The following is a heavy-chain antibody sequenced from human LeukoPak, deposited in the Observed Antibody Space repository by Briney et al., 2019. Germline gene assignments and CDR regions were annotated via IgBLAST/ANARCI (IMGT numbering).Heavy chain of an antibody. J-gene: IGHJ4*02. CDR1: GFTFSNYN. CDR3: ARDLSSASLDY. V-gene: IGHV3-33*01. Sequence: GRSLRLSCAASGFTFSNYNMHWVRQAPGKGLEWVALIWYDGSNKYHADSVKGRFSISRDNSKNTLYLQMDSLRAEDTAVYYCARDLSSASLDYWGQGTLVTVSS. D-gene: IGHD2-15*01. CDR2: IWYDGSNK.